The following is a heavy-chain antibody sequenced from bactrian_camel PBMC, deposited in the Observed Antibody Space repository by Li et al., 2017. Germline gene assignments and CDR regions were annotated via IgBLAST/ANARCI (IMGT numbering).Heavy chain of an antibody. CDR2: INSRFIT. Sequence: QLVESGGGLVQPGGSLRLSCAASGFSFSNNWMHWVRQAPGKGFEWVSSINSRFITDYPNSVKGRFTISRDNAKNTVYFQLNSLTSDNTGMYFCLVGFDYWGRGTQVTVS. D-gene: IGHD5*01. J-gene: IGHJ4*01. CDR3: LVGFDY. CDR1: GFSFSNNW. V-gene: IGHV3S25*01.